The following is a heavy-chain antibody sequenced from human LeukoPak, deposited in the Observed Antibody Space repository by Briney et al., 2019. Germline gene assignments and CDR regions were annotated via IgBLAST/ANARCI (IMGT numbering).Heavy chain of an antibody. CDR1: GGSISSYY. CDR2: IYYSGST. CDR3: ARGYYDSSGYSED. D-gene: IGHD3-22*01. V-gene: IGHV4-59*01. J-gene: IGHJ4*02. Sequence: SETLSLTCTVSGGSISSYYWSWIRQPPGKGLEWIGYIYYSGSTNYNPSLKSRVTISVDTSKNQFSLRLSSVTAADTAVYYCARGYYDSSGYSEDWGQGTLVTVSS.